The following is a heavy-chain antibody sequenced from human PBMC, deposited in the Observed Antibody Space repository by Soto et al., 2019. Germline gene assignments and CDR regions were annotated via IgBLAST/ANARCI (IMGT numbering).Heavy chain of an antibody. CDR3: ARDRLRGYDSSGLYS. CDR2: INTYNGNR. J-gene: IGHJ4*02. CDR1: GYSFSSYG. D-gene: IGHD3-22*01. Sequence: QVQLVQSGAELRKPGASVKVSCKASGYSFSSYGINWVRQAPGQGLEWMGWINTYNGNRNYAQKFEDRVTMTTATSPNTVYMELRSLKSDDTAIYYCARDRLRGYDSSGLYSWGQGTLVTVSS. V-gene: IGHV1-18*01.